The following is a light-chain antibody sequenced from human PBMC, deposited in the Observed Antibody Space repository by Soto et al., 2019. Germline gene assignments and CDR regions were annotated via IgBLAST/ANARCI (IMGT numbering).Light chain of an antibody. CDR1: QDSSNY. Sequence: DIQMTQSPSSLSASLGDRVTITCQTSQDSSNYLNWYQQKPGKDHKILIYDASNLATGVPSRFSGSGSGTDFTFTISRLQPEDIATYYWQQYDNLRLTGGGGPKVDI. CDR3: QQYDNLRLT. CDR2: DAS. J-gene: IGKJ4*01. V-gene: IGKV1-33*01.